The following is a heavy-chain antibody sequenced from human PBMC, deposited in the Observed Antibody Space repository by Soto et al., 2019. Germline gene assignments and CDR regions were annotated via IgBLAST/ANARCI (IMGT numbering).Heavy chain of an antibody. CDR1: GYTFTSYG. D-gene: IGHD2-15*01. J-gene: IGHJ1*01. CDR3: ARTFLGYCSGGSCPQYFQH. V-gene: IGHV1-18*01. Sequence: GASVKVSCKASGYTFTSYGISWVRQAPGQGLEWMGWISAYNGNTNYAQKLQGRVTMTTDTSTSTAYMELRSLRSDDTAVYYCARTFLGYCSGGSCPQYFQHWGQGTLVTSPQ. CDR2: ISAYNGNT.